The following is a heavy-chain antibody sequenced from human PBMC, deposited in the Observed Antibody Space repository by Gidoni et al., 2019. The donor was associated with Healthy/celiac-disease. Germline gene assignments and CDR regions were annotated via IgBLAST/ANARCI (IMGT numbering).Heavy chain of an antibody. J-gene: IGHJ3*02. CDR1: GGSFSSSSYY. CDR2: IYYSGST. V-gene: IGHV4-39*01. CDR3: ACRLLGLGAFDI. D-gene: IGHD3-16*01. Sequence: QLQLQESGPGLVKPSETLSLTCTVSGGSFSSSSYYWGWICQPPGKGLEWIGSIYYSGSTYYNPSLKSRVTISVDTSKNQFSLKLSSVTAADTAVYYCACRLLGLGAFDIWGQGTMVTVSS.